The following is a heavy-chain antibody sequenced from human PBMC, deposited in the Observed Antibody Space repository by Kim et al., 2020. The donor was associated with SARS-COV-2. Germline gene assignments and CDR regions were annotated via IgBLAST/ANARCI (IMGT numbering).Heavy chain of an antibody. J-gene: IGHJ6*02. Sequence: GGSLRLSCAASGFTFSSYGMHWVRQAPGKGLEWVAVISYDGSNKYYADSVKGRFTISRDNSKNTLYLQMNSLRAEDTAVYYCAKDSEYSSGWHSYSGVDVWGQGTTVTVSS. CDR1: GFTFSSYG. CDR2: ISYDGSNK. CDR3: AKDSEYSSGWHSYSGVDV. D-gene: IGHD6-19*01. V-gene: IGHV3-30*18.